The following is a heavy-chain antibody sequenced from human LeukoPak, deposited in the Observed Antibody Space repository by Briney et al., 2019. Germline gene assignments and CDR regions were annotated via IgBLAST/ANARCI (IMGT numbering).Heavy chain of an antibody. V-gene: IGHV1-8*01. CDR2: XXXXGGNT. CDR3: ARGRPGIAAAGTRDWFDP. CDR1: GYTFTSYD. Sequence: ASVKVSCKASGYTFTSYDINWVRQATGQGLEXXXXXXXXGGNTGYAQKFQGRVTMTRNTSISTAYMELSSLRSEDTAVYYCARGRPGIAAAGTRDWFDPWGQGTLVTVSS. J-gene: IGHJ5*02. D-gene: IGHD6-13*01.